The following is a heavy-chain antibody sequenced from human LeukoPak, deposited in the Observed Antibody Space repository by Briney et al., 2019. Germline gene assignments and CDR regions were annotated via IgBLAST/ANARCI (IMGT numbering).Heavy chain of an antibody. Sequence: SQTLSLTCAVSGGSISSGGYSWSWIRQPPGKGLEWIGYIYHSGSTYYNPSLKSRVTISVDTSKNQFSLKLSSVTAADTAVYYCARDQSGNWVYYFDYWGQGTLVTVSS. CDR1: GGSISSGGYS. V-gene: IGHV4-30-2*01. D-gene: IGHD7-27*01. J-gene: IGHJ4*02. CDR2: IYHSGST. CDR3: ARDQSGNWVYYFDY.